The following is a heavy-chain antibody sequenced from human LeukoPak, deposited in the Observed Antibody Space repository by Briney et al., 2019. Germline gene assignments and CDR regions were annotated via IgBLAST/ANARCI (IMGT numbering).Heavy chain of an antibody. CDR1: GFTFSSYG. CDR3: AKDLGVATVLRQFDP. J-gene: IGHJ5*02. Sequence: GGSLRLSCAASGFTFSSYGMHWVRQAPGKGLEWVAFIRYDGSNKYYADSVKGRFTISRDNSKNTLYLQMNSLRAEDTAVYYCAKDLGVATVLRQFDPWGQGTLVTVSS. CDR2: IRYDGSNK. D-gene: IGHD2-15*01. V-gene: IGHV3-30*02.